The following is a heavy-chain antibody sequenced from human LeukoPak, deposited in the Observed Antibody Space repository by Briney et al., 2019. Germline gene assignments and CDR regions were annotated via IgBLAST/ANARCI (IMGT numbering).Heavy chain of an antibody. J-gene: IGHJ4*02. Sequence: GGSLRLSCVASEFTFSSYAMNWVRQAPGKGLEWISAISGSGGSTYYGDSVKGRFTISRDNSKNTLYLQMNSLRAEDTAVYYCAKGGVATLVRGLFDHWGQGTLVTVSS. CDR2: ISGSGGST. D-gene: IGHD3-10*01. CDR1: EFTFSSYA. CDR3: AKGGVATLVRGLFDH. V-gene: IGHV3-23*01.